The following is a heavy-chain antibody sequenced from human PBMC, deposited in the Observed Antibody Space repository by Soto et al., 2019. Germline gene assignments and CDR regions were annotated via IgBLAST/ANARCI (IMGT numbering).Heavy chain of an antibody. D-gene: IGHD1-26*01. V-gene: IGHV4-34*01. Sequence: PSETLSLTCAVYGGSFSGYYWSWIRQPPGKGLEWIGEINHSGSTNYNPSLKSRVTISVDTSKNQFSLKLSSVTTADTAVYYCARLPSGSYRGYYYYYGMDVWGQGTTVTVSS. CDR1: GGSFSGYY. CDR3: ARLPSGSYRGYYYYYGMDV. J-gene: IGHJ6*02. CDR2: INHSGST.